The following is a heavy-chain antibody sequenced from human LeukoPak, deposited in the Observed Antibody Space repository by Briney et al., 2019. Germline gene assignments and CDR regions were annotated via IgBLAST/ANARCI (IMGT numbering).Heavy chain of an antibody. CDR3: AGYGSGSYAVEGGPRKGYFQH. J-gene: IGHJ1*01. D-gene: IGHD3-10*01. CDR2: IKQDGSEK. V-gene: IGHV3-7*01. Sequence: GGSLRLSCAASGFTFSSYWMSWVRQAPGKGLEWVANIKQDGSEKYYVDSVKGRFTISRDNAKNSLYLQMNSLRAEDTAVYYCAGYGSGSYAVEGGPRKGYFQHWGQGTLVTVSS. CDR1: GFTFSSYW.